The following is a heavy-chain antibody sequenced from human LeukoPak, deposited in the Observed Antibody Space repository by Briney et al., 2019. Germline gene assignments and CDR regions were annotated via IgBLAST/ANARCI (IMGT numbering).Heavy chain of an antibody. V-gene: IGHV1-69*04. CDR3: ARNVPGYSGYDLWWFDP. D-gene: IGHD5-12*01. J-gene: IGHJ5*02. CDR2: IIPILGIA. Sequence: ASVKVSCKASGGTFSSYAISWVRQAPGQGLEWMGRIIPILGIANYAQKFRGRVTITADKSTSTAYMELSSLRSEDTAVYYCARNVPGYSGYDLWWFDPWGQGTLVTVSS. CDR1: GGTFSSYA.